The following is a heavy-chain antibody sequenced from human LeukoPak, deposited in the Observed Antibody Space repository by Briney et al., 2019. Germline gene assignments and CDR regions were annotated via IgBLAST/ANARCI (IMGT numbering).Heavy chain of an antibody. CDR3: AKECGGDCQAAVRAFDI. Sequence: GGALRLSCAASGFTFSSYGIHWVRQAPGKGLGWVAVISYDGSNKYYADSVKGRFTISRDNSKNTLYLQMNSLRAEDTAVYYCAKECGGDCQAAVRAFDIWGQGTMVTVSS. CDR1: GFTFSSYG. CDR2: ISYDGSNK. J-gene: IGHJ3*02. V-gene: IGHV3-30*18. D-gene: IGHD2-21*02.